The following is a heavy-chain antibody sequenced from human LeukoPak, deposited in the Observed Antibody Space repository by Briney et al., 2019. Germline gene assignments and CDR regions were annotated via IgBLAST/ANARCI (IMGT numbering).Heavy chain of an antibody. J-gene: IGHJ6*03. Sequence: SETLSLTCTVSGGSISSSSYYWGWIRQPPGKGLEWIGSIYYSGSTYYNPSLKSRVTISVDTSKNQFSLKLSSVTAADTAVYYCAKGSKVVLFTRDHYMDVWGKGTTVTMSS. V-gene: IGHV4-39*01. D-gene: IGHD3-22*01. CDR1: GGSISSSSYY. CDR3: AKGSKVVLFTRDHYMDV. CDR2: IYYSGST.